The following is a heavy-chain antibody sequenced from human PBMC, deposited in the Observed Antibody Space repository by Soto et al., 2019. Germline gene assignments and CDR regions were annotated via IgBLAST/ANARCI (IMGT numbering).Heavy chain of an antibody. CDR1: CCSISSINW. D-gene: IGHD2-8*01. V-gene: IGHV4-4*02. Sequence: PSDTLSLTCGVSCCSISSINWWSGVRHTPGKGLEWIGEIYYSGSTNYNPSLTSRVTMSIEKSKNKFFLNLTSVTAADTALYSCERSGGVSATYWFDAWGQGTLVTVSS. J-gene: IGHJ5*02. CDR2: IYYSGST. CDR3: ERSGGVSATYWFDA.